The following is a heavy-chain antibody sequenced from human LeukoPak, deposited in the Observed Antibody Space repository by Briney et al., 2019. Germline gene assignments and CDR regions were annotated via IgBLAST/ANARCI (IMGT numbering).Heavy chain of an antibody. CDR2: ISGDGTIK. CDR3: SRSQFDY. J-gene: IGHJ4*02. Sequence: PGGSLRLSCEPSGFPFSSYWMLWVRQAPGKGLVWVSRISGDGTIKTYADFVRGRFTISRDNTKKILYLQMNSLKVEDTAIYFCSRSQFDYWGQGVLVTVSS. CDR1: GFPFSSYW. V-gene: IGHV3-74*03.